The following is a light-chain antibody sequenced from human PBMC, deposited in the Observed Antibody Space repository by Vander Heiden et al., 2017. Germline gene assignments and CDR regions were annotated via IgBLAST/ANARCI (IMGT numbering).Light chain of an antibody. Sequence: QSVLTQPPSVSGAPRHRVTISCTGSSPNIGAGYDVHWYQQLPGTAPKLLIYGNSNRPSGVPDRFSGSKSGTSASLAITGLQAEDEADYYCQSYDSSLSGYVFGTGTKVTVL. CDR3: QSYDSSLSGYV. J-gene: IGLJ1*01. V-gene: IGLV1-40*01. CDR1: SPNIGAGYD. CDR2: GNS.